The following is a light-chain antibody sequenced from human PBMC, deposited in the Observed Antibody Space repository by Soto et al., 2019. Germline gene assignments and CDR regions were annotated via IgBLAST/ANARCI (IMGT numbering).Light chain of an antibody. V-gene: IGLV2-11*01. CDR3: CSYAGSYIPVV. CDR1: SSDVGYYDF. J-gene: IGLJ2*01. CDR2: DVS. Sequence: QSALTQPRSVSGSPGQSVTISCTGTSSDVGYYDFVSWYQQHPGKAPKLIIYDVSTRPSGVPDRFSGSKSGNTASLTISGLQAEDEADYYCCSYAGSYIPVVFGGGTKVTVL.